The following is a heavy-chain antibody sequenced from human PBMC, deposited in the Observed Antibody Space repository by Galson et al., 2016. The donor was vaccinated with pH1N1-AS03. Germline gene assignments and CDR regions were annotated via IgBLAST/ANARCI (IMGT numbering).Heavy chain of an antibody. CDR3: SKSYCSGGSCYRKNAFDI. D-gene: IGHD2-15*01. Sequence: QSGAEVKIPGESLKISCKASGYSFTNHWIAWVRQMPGKGLEWMGIIYPADSETKYSPSFQGQVTISVEKSITTAYLQWNRLKASDTAMYYCSKSYCSGGSCYRKNAFDIWGQGTMVAVSS. CDR1: GYSFTNHW. J-gene: IGHJ3*02. CDR2: IYPADSET. V-gene: IGHV5-51*01.